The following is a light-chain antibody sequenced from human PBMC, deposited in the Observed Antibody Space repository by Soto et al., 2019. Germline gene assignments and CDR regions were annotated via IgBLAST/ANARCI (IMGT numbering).Light chain of an antibody. CDR3: QQYNYWPET. V-gene: IGKV3-15*01. CDR1: QSVSSN. J-gene: IGKJ1*01. Sequence: EIVMTQSPVTLSVAPVERATLSCMASQSVSSNVAWYQKKPGQAPRLFIYGTSIRATATPARFSGSGSETEFTLTISSLQSEDFAVYYCQQYNYWPETFGQGTKVDIK. CDR2: GTS.